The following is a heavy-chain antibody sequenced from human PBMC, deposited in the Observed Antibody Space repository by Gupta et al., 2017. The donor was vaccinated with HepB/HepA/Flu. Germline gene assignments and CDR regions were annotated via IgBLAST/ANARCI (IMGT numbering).Heavy chain of an antibody. CDR2: ISSSSSYI. V-gene: IGHV3-21*01. D-gene: IGHD2-15*01. J-gene: IGHJ4*02. CDR1: GFTFSSYS. CDR3: ARDPDFCSGGSCYSGNDY. Sequence: EVQLVESGGGLVKPGGSLRLSCAASGFTFSSYSMNWVRQAPGKGLEWVSSISSSSSYIYYADSVKGRFTISRDNAKNSLYLQMNSLRAEDTAVYYCARDPDFCSGGSCYSGNDYWGQGTLVTVSS.